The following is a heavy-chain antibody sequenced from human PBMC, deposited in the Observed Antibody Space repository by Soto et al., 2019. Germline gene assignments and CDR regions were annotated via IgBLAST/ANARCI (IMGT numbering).Heavy chain of an antibody. Sequence: GGSLRLSCAASGFTFSSYAMSWVRQAPGKGLEWVSAISGSGGSTYYADSGKGRFTISRDNSKNTLYLQMNSLRAEDAAVYYCAKGGERPGYGPFYYYMDVGGKGTTVTVSS. J-gene: IGHJ6*03. D-gene: IGHD3-10*01. CDR2: ISGSGGST. CDR1: GFTFSSYA. CDR3: AKGGERPGYGPFYYYMDV. V-gene: IGHV3-23*01.